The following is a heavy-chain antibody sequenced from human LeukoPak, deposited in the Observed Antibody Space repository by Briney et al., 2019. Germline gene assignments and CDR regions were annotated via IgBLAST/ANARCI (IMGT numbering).Heavy chain of an antibody. CDR2: INPSGGST. V-gene: IGHV1-46*01. CDR3: AKVRWGSDNALDS. J-gene: IGHJ4*02. D-gene: IGHD3-16*01. CDR1: GYTFTSYY. Sequence: ASVKVSCKASGYTFTSYYMHWVRQAPGQGLEWMGIINPSGGSTSYAQKFQGRVTMTRDMSTSTVYMELSSLRAEDTAVYYCAKVRWGSDNALDSWGQGTLVTGSS.